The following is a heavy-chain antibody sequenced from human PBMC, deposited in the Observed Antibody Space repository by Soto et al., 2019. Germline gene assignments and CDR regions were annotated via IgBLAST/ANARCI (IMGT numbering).Heavy chain of an antibody. Sequence: PSETLSLTCSVSGGSISSDFLHWIRQAPGKGLEWIGYMYFNDSTNYNPSLKSRVTISLDTSKSLFSLKLNSVTAADTAMYYCARDHKEAFDIWGQGTLVTVSS. CDR3: ARDHKEAFDI. V-gene: IGHV4-59*01. J-gene: IGHJ3*02. CDR2: MYFNDST. CDR1: GGSISSDF.